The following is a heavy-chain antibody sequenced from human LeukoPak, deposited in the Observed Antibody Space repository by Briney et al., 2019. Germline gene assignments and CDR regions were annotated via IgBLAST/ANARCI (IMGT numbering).Heavy chain of an antibody. CDR2: IIPILGIA. D-gene: IGHD1-7*01. Sequence: SSVKPSCNASGGTVSSYAISGVRQAPGHGLEWLGRIIPILGIANYAQKFQGRVTITADKSTRTAYMELSSLRSEDTAVYYCARQGYALETTGTTPRFDYWGQGTLVTVYS. J-gene: IGHJ4*02. V-gene: IGHV1-69*04. CDR1: GGTVSSYA. CDR3: ARQGYALETTGTTPRFDY.